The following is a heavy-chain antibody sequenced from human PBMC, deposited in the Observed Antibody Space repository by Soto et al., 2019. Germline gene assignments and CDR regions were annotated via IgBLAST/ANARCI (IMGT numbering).Heavy chain of an antibody. V-gene: IGHV5-51*01. Sequence: PGESLKISCKGVGYKFGSAWIGWVRQMPGKGLEWMGIIKPGTSDIRYSPSCRGHVTISADEAVSTAYLQWSSLKASDTAMYYCARQLSHICDAWGQGTVVTSPQ. CDR2: IKPGTSDI. J-gene: IGHJ5*02. D-gene: IGHD3-3*02. CDR1: GYKFGSAW. CDR3: ARQLSHICDA.